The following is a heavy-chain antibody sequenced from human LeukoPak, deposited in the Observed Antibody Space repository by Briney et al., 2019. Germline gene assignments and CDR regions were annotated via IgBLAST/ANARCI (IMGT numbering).Heavy chain of an antibody. CDR2: IYYSGST. V-gene: IGHV4-59*12. CDR1: GGSISDYY. Sequence: SETLSLTCTVSGGSISDYYWNWIRQPPGKGLEWIGYIYYSGSTNYNPSLKSRVTISVDTSKNQFSLKLSSVTAADTAVYYCARRGGRRAFDIWGQGTMVTVSS. CDR3: ARRGGRRAFDI. D-gene: IGHD6-25*01. J-gene: IGHJ3*02.